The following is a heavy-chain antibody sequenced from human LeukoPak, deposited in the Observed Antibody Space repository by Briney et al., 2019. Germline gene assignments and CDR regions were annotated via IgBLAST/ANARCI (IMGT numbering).Heavy chain of an antibody. J-gene: IGHJ4*02. V-gene: IGHV3-7*01. D-gene: IGHD1-26*01. CDR2: IKQDGSER. CDR1: GLTFSSYW. Sequence: GGSLRLSCAVSGLTFSSYWMSWVRQAPGKGLEWVANIKQDGSERSYVDSVKGRFTISRDNAKNSLYLQMNSLRAEDTAVYYCARTGGDFDYWGQGTLVTVSS. CDR3: ARTGGDFDY.